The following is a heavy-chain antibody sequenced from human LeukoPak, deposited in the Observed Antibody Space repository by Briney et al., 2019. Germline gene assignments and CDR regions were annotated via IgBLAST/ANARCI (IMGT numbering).Heavy chain of an antibody. V-gene: IGHV3-7*03. CDR1: GFTFSSYW. CDR3: ARRGGLDV. CDR2: INHNGNVN. J-gene: IGHJ6*02. Sequence: GGSLRLSCAASGFTFSSYWMNWAHQAPGKGLEWVASINHNGNVNYYVDSVKGRFTISRDNAKNSLYLQMSNLRAEDTAVYFCARRGGLDVWGQGATVTVSS.